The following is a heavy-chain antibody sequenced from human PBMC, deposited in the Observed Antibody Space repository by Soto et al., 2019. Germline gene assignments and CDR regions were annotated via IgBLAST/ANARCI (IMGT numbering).Heavy chain of an antibody. D-gene: IGHD3-10*01. CDR2: INPSRGVA. CDR1: GYTFTSYY. CDR3: ARVSRFSSDHRFFDF. Sequence: ASVKVSCKAFGYTFTSYYMHWVRQAPGQGLEWMGSINPSRGVADYAQRFQGRVSMTSDTSTSTVYMELSSLTSEDSAVYYCARVSRFSSDHRFFDFWGQGTPVTGS. V-gene: IGHV1-46*01. J-gene: IGHJ4*02.